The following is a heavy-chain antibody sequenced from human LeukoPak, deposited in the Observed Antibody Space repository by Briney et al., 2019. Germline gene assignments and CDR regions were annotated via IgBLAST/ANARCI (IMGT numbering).Heavy chain of an antibody. J-gene: IGHJ6*02. V-gene: IGHV4-4*07. CDR1: GGSISSYY. CDR3: ARDWLNYYDSSGYVDGMDV. Sequence: PSQTLSLTCAVSGGSISSYYWSWIRQPAGKGLEWIGRIYTSGSTNYNPSLKSRVTMSVDTSKNQFSLKLSSVTAAGTAVYYCARDWLNYYDSSGYVDGMDVWGQGTTVTVSS. CDR2: IYTSGST. D-gene: IGHD3-22*01.